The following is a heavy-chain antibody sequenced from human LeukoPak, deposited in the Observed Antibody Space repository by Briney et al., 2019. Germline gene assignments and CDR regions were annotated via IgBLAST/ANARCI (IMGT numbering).Heavy chain of an antibody. Sequence: GGSLRLSCAVSGFSFSDHNMNWVRQAPGKGLEWVASISGRSNYIYYADSLKGRVTVSRDNARNSLFLQMTSLRAEDTAVYYCARDYLGFGESGFDYWGQGTQVIVSS. V-gene: IGHV3-21*01. J-gene: IGHJ4*02. D-gene: IGHD3-10*01. CDR2: ISGRSNYI. CDR1: GFSFSDHN. CDR3: ARDYLGFGESGFDY.